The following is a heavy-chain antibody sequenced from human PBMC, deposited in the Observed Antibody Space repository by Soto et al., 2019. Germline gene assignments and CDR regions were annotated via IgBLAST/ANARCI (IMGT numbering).Heavy chain of an antibody. D-gene: IGHD5-18*01. Sequence: QVQLVESGGGVVQPGRSLRLSCAASGFTFSSYGMHWVRQAPGKGLEWVAVIWYDGSNKYYADSVKGRFTISRDNSKNTRYLQMTSLRAEDTAVYYCARVGGYSYGWGEYYYYGMDVWGQGTTVTVSS. J-gene: IGHJ6*02. V-gene: IGHV3-33*01. CDR3: ARVGGYSYGWGEYYYYGMDV. CDR2: IWYDGSNK. CDR1: GFTFSSYG.